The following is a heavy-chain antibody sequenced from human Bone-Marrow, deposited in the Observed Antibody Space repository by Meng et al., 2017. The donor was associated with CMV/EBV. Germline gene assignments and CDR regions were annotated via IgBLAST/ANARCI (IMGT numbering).Heavy chain of an antibody. D-gene: IGHD3-3*01. V-gene: IGHV4-59*01. CDR2: IYYSGST. Sequence: GSLRLSCTVSGGSISSYYWSWIRQPPGKGLEWIGYIYYSGSTNYNPSLKSRVTISVDTSKNQFSLKLSSVTAADTAVYYCASMAPTEWLYEGLNAFEIWGQGTMVTVSS. CDR3: ASMAPTEWLYEGLNAFEI. J-gene: IGHJ3*02. CDR1: GGSISSYY.